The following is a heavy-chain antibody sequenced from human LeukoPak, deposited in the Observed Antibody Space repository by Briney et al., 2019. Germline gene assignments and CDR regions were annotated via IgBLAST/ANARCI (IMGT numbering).Heavy chain of an antibody. J-gene: IGHJ5*02. CDR2: INPNSGGT. CDR1: GYTFTGYY. CDR3: ARVGIYCSSTSCYPGDWFDP. Sequence: ASVKVSCKASGYTFTGYYMHWVRQAPGQGLEWMGWINPNSGGTNYAQKFQGRVTITRDTSISTAYMELSRLRSDDTAVYYCARVGIYCSSTSCYPGDWFDPWGQGTLVTVSS. D-gene: IGHD2-2*01. V-gene: IGHV1-2*02.